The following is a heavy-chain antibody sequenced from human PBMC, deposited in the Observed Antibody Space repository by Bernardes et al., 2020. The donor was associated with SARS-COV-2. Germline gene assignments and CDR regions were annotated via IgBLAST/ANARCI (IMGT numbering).Heavy chain of an antibody. D-gene: IGHD5-12*01. CDR2: IKKDGSEK. CDR1: GFTLTNYW. Sequence: GGSLRLSRAASGFTLTNYWMSWVRQAPGKGLEWVANIKKDGSEKYYVDSVKGRFTISRDNAKNSLFLQMNSLRPEDTAVYYCARDDRGYSYVGRQNFYYYYGMDVWGQGTTVTVSS. CDR3: ARDDRGYSYVGRQNFYYYYGMDV. V-gene: IGHV3-7*01. J-gene: IGHJ6*02.